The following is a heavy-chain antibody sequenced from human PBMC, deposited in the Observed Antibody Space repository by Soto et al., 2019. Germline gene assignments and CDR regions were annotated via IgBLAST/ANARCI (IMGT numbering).Heavy chain of an antibody. D-gene: IGHD3-9*01. V-gene: IGHV1-69*04. CDR1: GCTFSSYA. CDR3: AKDDFDWLLPSTYYYYGMDV. CDR2: IIPILGIA. J-gene: IGHJ6*02. Sequence: SVKVSCKASGCTFSSYAISWVRQAPGQGLEWMGRIIPILGIANYAQKFQGRVTITADKSTSTAYMELNSLRAEDTAVYYCAKDDFDWLLPSTYYYYGMDVWGQGTTVTVSS.